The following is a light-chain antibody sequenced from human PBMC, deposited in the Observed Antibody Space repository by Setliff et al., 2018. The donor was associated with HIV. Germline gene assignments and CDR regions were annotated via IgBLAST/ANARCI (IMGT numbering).Light chain of an antibody. V-gene: IGLV2-11*01. CDR1: SSDFGGYNY. J-gene: IGLJ1*01. CDR3: CSYAGSYKV. CDR2: DVS. Sequence: SALPQPRSVSGSPGQSVTISCTGTSSDFGGYNYVSWYQQHPGKAPKLMIYDVSKRPSGVPDRFSGSKSGNTASLTISGLQAEDEADYYCCSYAGSYKVFGTGTKVTVL.